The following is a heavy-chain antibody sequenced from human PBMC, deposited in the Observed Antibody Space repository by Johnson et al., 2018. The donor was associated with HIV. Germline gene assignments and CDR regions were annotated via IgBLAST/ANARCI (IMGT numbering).Heavy chain of an antibody. CDR1: GVTFSSYA. CDR2: ISYDGSNK. V-gene: IGHV3-30*14. Sequence: QVQLVESGGAVVQPGRSLRLSCAASGVTFSSYAMHWVRQAPGKGLEWVAVISYDGSNKYYADPVKGRVTISRDNSKNTLYLQMNSLRAEDTGIYYCAREALQQLVPRGAFNLWGQGTRVTGAS. D-gene: IGHD6-13*01. J-gene: IGHJ3*01. CDR3: AREALQQLVPRGAFNL.